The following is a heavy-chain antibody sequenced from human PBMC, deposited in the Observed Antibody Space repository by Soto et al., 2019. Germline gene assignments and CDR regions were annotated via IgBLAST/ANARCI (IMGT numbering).Heavy chain of an antibody. V-gene: IGHV3-30-3*02. Sequence: QVQVVESGGGVVQPGRSLRLSCAASGFTFSTHAMHWVRQAPGKGLEWVAVITNGGHNQYYADSVKGRFTISRDNSKNTLYLQMNSLRPEDTAVYYCVKYLSGAWTFDSWGQGTLVTVSS. J-gene: IGHJ4*02. CDR3: VKYLSGAWTFDS. CDR1: GFTFSTHA. CDR2: ITNGGHNQ. D-gene: IGHD1-1*01.